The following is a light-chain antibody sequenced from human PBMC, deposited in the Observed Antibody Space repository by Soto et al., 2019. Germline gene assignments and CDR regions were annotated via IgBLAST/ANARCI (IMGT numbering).Light chain of an antibody. V-gene: IGKV1-5*01. CDR1: QSISSW. J-gene: IGKJ4*01. Sequence: DIQMTQSPSTLSASVGDRVTTTCRASQSISSWLAWYQQKPGKAPKLLIYDASSLESGVPSRFSGSGSGTEFTLTISSLQPDDFATYYCQQRITFCGGTKVEIK. CDR2: DAS. CDR3: QQRIT.